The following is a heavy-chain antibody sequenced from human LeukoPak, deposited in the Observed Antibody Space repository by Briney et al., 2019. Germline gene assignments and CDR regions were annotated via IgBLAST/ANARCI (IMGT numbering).Heavy chain of an antibody. CDR2: IYSSGNT. J-gene: IGHJ5*02. Sequence: SETLSLTCSVSGASISSRTSNWGLSRQPPGKGLEWIGTIYSSGNTYYNPSLKSRVTISRDTSKNQVSLKVNSVTAADTATYYCARHVSTVGVAVVITLIDAWCEGILLTVSS. V-gene: IGHV4-39*01. CDR1: GASISSRTSN. D-gene: IGHD3-3*01. CDR3: ARHVSTVGVAVVITLIDA.